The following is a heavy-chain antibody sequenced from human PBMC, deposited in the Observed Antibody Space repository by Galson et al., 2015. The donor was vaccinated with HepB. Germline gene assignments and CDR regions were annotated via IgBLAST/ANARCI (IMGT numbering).Heavy chain of an antibody. Sequence: LSLTCTVSGGSISSGGYYWSWIRQHPGKGLEWIGYIYYSGSTYYNPSLKSRVTISVDTSKNQFSLKLSSVTAADTAVYYCARGRERVYCSSTSCLGAFDIWGQGTMVTVSS. CDR3: ARGRERVYCSSTSCLGAFDI. J-gene: IGHJ3*02. D-gene: IGHD2-2*01. V-gene: IGHV4-31*03. CDR2: IYYSGST. CDR1: GGSISSGGYY.